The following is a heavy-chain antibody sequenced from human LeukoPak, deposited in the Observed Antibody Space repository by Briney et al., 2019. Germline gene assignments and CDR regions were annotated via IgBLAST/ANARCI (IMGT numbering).Heavy chain of an antibody. CDR3: ARDYGPGAEYFQH. D-gene: IGHD4-17*01. CDR1: GYTFTSYG. CDR2: INPSGGST. V-gene: IGHV1-46*01. Sequence: ASVKVSCKASGYTFTSYGISWVRQAPGQGLEWMGIINPSGGSTSYAQKFQGRVTMTRDTSTSTVYMELSSLRSEDTAVYYCARDYGPGAEYFQHWGQGTLVTVSS. J-gene: IGHJ1*01.